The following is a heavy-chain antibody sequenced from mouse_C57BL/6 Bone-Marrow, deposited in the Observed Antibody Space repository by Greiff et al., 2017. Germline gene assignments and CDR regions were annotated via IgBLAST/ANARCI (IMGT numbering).Heavy chain of an antibody. J-gene: IGHJ3*01. CDR3: ARVGYYWFAY. D-gene: IGHD2-3*01. CDR1: GYTFTSYW. V-gene: IGHV1-55*01. CDR2: IYPGSGST. Sequence: QVQLQQPGAELVKPGASVKMSCKASGYTFTSYWITWVKQRPGQGLEWIGDIYPGSGSTNYNEKFKSKATLTVDTSSSTAYMELRSLTSEDSAVYFCARVGYYWFAYWGQGTLVTVSA.